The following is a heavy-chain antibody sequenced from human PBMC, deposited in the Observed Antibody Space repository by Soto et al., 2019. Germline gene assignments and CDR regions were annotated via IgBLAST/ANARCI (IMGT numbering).Heavy chain of an antibody. V-gene: IGHV1-18*01. CDR2: ISAYNGNT. D-gene: IGHD3-3*01. CDR1: GYTFTSYG. J-gene: IGHJ4*02. Sequence: ASVKVSCKASGYTFTSYGISWVRQAPGQGLEWMGWISAYNGNTNYAQKLQGRVTMTTDTSTSTAYMELRSLRSDDTAVYYCARDPSLLTSYDFWSGFRLDYFDYWGQGTLVTVSS. CDR3: ARDPSLLTSYDFWSGFRLDYFDY.